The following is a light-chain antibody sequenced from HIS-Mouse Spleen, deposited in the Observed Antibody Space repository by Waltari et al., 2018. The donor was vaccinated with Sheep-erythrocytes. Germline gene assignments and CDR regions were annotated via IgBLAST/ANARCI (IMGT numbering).Light chain of an antibody. V-gene: IGLV1-51*01. CDR1: SSNIGNNY. Sequence: QSVLTQPPSVSAAPGQKVTISCSGSSSNIGNNYVSWSQQLPGTAPKLLIYDNRKRPSGMPDRFAGSKAGTSATLGITGLQTGDEADYYCGTWDSSLSAGVFGGGTKLTVL. CDR3: GTWDSSLSAGV. J-gene: IGLJ2*01. CDR2: DNR.